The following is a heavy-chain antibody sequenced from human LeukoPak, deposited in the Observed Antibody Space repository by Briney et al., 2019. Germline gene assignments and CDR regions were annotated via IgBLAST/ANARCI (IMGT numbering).Heavy chain of an antibody. V-gene: IGHV4-59*01. CDR2: IYYSGST. D-gene: IGHD2-2*01. CDR3: ARAPPYCSSTSCRFDP. CDR1: GVSISSYY. Sequence: SETLSLTCTVSGVSISSYYWSWIRQPPGKGLEWIGYIYYSGSTNYNPSLKSRVTISVDTSKNQFSLKLSSVTAADTAVYYCARAPPYCSSTSCRFDPWGQGTLVTVSS. J-gene: IGHJ5*02.